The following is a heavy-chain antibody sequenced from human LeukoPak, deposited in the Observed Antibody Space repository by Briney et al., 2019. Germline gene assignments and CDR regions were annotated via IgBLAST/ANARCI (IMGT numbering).Heavy chain of an antibody. J-gene: IGHJ4*02. D-gene: IGHD5-18*01. CDR2: ISYDGSNK. CDR3: ASGVDTAMVDFDY. V-gene: IGHV3-30*04. Sequence: PGGSLRLSCAASGFTFSSYAMHWVRQAPGKGLEWVAVISYDGSNKYYADSVKGRFTISRDNAKNSLYLQMNSLRAEDTAVYYCASGVDTAMVDFDYWGQGTLVTVSS. CDR1: GFTFSSYA.